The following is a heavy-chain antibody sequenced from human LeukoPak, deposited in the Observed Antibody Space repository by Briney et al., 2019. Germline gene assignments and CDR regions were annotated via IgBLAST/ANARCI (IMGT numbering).Heavy chain of an antibody. V-gene: IGHV3-23*01. CDR3: AKGPVEAGLFNY. J-gene: IGHJ4*02. D-gene: IGHD6-19*01. CDR1: GFTFSSYA. CDR2: ISGSGGST. Sequence: PGGSLRLSCAASGFTFSSYAVSWVRQAPGKGLEWVSAISGSGGSTYYADSVKGRFTISRDNSKNTLYLQMNSLRAEDTAVYYCAKGPVEAGLFNYWGQGTLVTVSS.